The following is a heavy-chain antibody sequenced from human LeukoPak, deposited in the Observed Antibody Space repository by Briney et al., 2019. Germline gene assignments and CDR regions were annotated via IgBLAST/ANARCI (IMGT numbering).Heavy chain of an antibody. J-gene: IGHJ4*02. CDR3: ARVREDGPFFDY. CDR2: IKQDGSEK. CDR1: GFTLSSYW. V-gene: IGHV3-7*03. Sequence: PGGSLRLSCAASGFTLSSYWMSWVRQAPGKGLEWVANIKQDGSEKYYVDSVKGRFTISRDNAKNSLYLQMNSLRAEDTAVYYCARVREDGPFFDYWGQGTLVTVSS. D-gene: IGHD2-15*01.